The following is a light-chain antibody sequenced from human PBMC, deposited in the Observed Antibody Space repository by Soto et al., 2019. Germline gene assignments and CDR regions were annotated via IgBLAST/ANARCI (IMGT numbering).Light chain of an antibody. CDR2: LGS. Sequence: DIVMTQSPLSLPVTPGEPASIPCRSSQNLLHSNGYNYLDWYLQKPGQSPQLLIYLGSNRASGVPDRFSGSGSGTDFTLKISRVEAEDVGVYYCMQALQTPLTFGGGTKVEIK. V-gene: IGKV2-28*01. CDR1: QNLLHSNGYNY. CDR3: MQALQTPLT. J-gene: IGKJ4*01.